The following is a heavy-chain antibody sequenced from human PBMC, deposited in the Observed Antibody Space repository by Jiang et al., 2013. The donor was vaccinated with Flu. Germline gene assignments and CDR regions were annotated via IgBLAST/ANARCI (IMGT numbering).Heavy chain of an antibody. CDR2: INPNSGGT. CDR3: ARTGYSSGWYSVYYFDY. D-gene: IGHD6-19*01. CDR1: GYTFTGYY. V-gene: IGHV1-2*04. Sequence: SGAEVKKPGASVKVSCKASGYTFTGYYMHWVRQAPGQGLEWMGWINPNSGGTNYAQKFQGWVTMTRDTSISTAYMELSRLRSDDTAVYYCARTGYSSGWYSVYYFDYWGQGTLVTVSS. J-gene: IGHJ4*02.